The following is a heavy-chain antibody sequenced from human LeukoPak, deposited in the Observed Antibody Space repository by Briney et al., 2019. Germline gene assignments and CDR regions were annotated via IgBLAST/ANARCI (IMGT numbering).Heavy chain of an antibody. CDR1: GFTFSSYG. V-gene: IGHV3-30*18. Sequence: PGRSLRLSCAASGFTFSSYGMHWVRQAPGKGLEWVAVISYDESNKYYADSVKGRFTISRDNSKNTLYLQMNSLRAEDTAVYYCAKDASGDILTGFGYWGQGTLVTVSS. CDR3: AKDASGDILTGFGY. J-gene: IGHJ4*02. CDR2: ISYDESNK. D-gene: IGHD3-9*01.